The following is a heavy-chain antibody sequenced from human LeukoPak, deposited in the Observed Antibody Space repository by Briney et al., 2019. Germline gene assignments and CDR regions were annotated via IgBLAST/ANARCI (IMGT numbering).Heavy chain of an antibody. CDR1: GGSISRGSYY. V-gene: IGHV4-61*02. D-gene: IGHD2-21*01. CDR3: ARSTYCGGDCYYLGDWYFDL. J-gene: IGHJ2*01. CDR2: IYTSGST. Sequence: PSETLSLTCTVSGGSISRGSYYWSWIRQPAGKGLEWIGRIYTSGSTNYNPSLKSRVTISVDTSKNQFSLKLSSVTAADTAVYYCARSTYCGGDCYYLGDWYFDLWGRGTLVTVSS.